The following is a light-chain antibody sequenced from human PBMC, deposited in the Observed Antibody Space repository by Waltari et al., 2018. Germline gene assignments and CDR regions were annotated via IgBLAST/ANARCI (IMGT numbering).Light chain of an antibody. CDR3: QQYNNWPYT. CDR1: QSVSTN. V-gene: IGKV3-15*01. CDR2: AAS. Sequence: EIVMTQSPATLSVSPGERATLSCRASQSVSTNLAWYQQKPGQTPRLLMYAASTRAPGVPTRFSSSGSGTEFTLTISSLQSEDFAVYYCQQYNNWPYTFGQGTKLEIK. J-gene: IGKJ2*01.